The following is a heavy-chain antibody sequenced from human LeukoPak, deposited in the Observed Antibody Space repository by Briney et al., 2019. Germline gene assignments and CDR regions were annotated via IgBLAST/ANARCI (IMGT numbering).Heavy chain of an antibody. CDR3: ARDKYFASYHHDAFDI. V-gene: IGHV3-48*01. CDR1: GFTFSSYS. CDR2: ISSSSSTI. J-gene: IGHJ3*02. D-gene: IGHD1-26*01. Sequence: PGGTLRLSCAASGFTFSSYSMNWVRQAPGKGLEWVSYISSSSSTIYYADSVKGRFTISRDNAKNSLYLQMNSLRAEDTAVYYCARDKYFASYHHDAFDIWGQGTMVTVSS.